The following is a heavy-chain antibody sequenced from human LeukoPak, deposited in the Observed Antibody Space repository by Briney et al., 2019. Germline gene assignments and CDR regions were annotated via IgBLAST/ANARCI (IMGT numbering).Heavy chain of an antibody. J-gene: IGHJ4*02. V-gene: IGHV3-11*01. Sequence: GGSLRLSCAASGFTFSDYYMSWILQAPGKGLEWLSYISSDGTTIQYADSVKGRFTISRDNAKNSLYLQMNSLRAEDTAVYYCARAVGATTPFDYWGQGTLVTVSS. CDR2: ISSDGTTI. CDR3: ARAVGATTPFDY. CDR1: GFTFSDYY. D-gene: IGHD1-26*01.